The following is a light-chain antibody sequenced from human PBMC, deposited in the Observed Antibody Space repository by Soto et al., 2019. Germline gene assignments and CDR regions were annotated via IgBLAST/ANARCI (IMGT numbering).Light chain of an antibody. V-gene: IGLV2-14*01. CDR1: SSDVGAYTS. Sequence: QSALTQPASVSGSPGQSITLSCTGSSSDVGAYTSVSWYQQHPGKAPKLMIYEVSNWPSGVSRRFSGSKSGNTASLTISGLQAEDEAHYYCSSYTSDNRNYVFGTGTKLTVL. J-gene: IGLJ1*01. CDR3: SSYTSDNRNYV. CDR2: EVS.